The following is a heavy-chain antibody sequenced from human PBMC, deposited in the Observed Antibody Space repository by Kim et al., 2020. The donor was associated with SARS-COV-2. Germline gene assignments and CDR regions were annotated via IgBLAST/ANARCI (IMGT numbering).Heavy chain of an antibody. CDR3: AVQGYCSGGSCYLRTYYYYGMDV. Sequence: SETLSLTCTVSGGSISSSSYYWGWIRQPPGKGLEWIGSIYYSGSTYYNPSLKSRVTISVDTSKNQFSLKLSSVTAADTAVYYCAVQGYCSGGSCYLRTYYYYGMDVWGQGTTVTVSS. V-gene: IGHV4-39*01. J-gene: IGHJ6*02. CDR1: GGSISSSSYY. CDR2: IYYSGST. D-gene: IGHD2-15*01.